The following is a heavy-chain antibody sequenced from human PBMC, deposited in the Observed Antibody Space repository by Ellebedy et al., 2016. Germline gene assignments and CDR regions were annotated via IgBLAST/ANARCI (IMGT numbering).Heavy chain of an antibody. CDR2: ISSSSSYI. CDR1: GFTFSSYS. V-gene: IGHV3-21*01. CDR3: ARDLQSIVATIASCFDY. Sequence: GESLKISXAASGFTFSSYSMNWVRQAPGKGLEWVSSISSSSSYIYYADSVKGRFTISRDNAKNSLYLQINSLRAEDTAVYYCARDLQSIVATIASCFDYWGQGTLVTVSS. J-gene: IGHJ4*02. D-gene: IGHD5-12*01.